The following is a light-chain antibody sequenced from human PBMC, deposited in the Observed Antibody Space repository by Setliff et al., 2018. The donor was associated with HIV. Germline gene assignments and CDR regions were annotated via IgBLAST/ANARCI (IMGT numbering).Light chain of an antibody. CDR2: DVT. Sequence: LTQPASVSGSPGQSITISCTGTSSDIGGYNYVSWYQQHPGKAPKLMIYDVTNRPSGVSNRFSGSKSGNTASLTISGLQAEDEADYYCSSYTNTITLYVFGSGTRSPS. CDR1: SSDIGGYNY. V-gene: IGLV2-14*03. J-gene: IGLJ1*01. CDR3: SSYTNTITLYV.